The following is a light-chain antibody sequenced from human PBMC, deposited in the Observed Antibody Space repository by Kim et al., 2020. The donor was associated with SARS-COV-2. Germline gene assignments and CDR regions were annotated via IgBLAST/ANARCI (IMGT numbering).Light chain of an antibody. CDR1: IGAGFE. CDR3: QSYDSTLTAWV. J-gene: IGLJ3*02. Sequence: APGQRVTISCTGNIGAGFEVHWYQQLPGSVPKRLIYGNSNRPSGVPDRFSGSHSGASASLAISGLQADDEAVYYCQSYDSTLTAWVFGGGTQLTVL. CDR2: GNS. V-gene: IGLV1-40*03.